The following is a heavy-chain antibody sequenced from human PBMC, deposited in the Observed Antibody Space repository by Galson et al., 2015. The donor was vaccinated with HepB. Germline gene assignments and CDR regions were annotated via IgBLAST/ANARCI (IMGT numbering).Heavy chain of an antibody. J-gene: IGHJ6*02. Sequence: SVKVSCKASGHTFTGYYIHWVRQAPGEGLEWVGWINTNSAGTQYAEKFQGRVTMTRDTSISTAYLELSRLQSDDTAVYYCTRDPLYGSETEGVSSYCGMDVWGQGTTVTVSS. V-gene: IGHV1-2*02. CDR1: GHTFTGYY. D-gene: IGHD3-10*01. CDR2: INTNSAGT. CDR3: TRDPLYGSETEGVSSYCGMDV.